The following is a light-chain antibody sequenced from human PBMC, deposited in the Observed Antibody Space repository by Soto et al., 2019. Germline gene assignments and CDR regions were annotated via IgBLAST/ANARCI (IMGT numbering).Light chain of an antibody. V-gene: IGKV4-1*01. Sequence: DIVMTQSPDSLAVSLGERATINCKSSQGVLYSSDNKNYLAWYQQRPGQPPKLLIYWASTRESGVPDRFSGSGSGTDFTLTIRSMQAEDVAVYSCQQYYSSRGTFGQGTKVDIK. CDR3: QQYYSSRGT. J-gene: IGKJ1*01. CDR1: QGVLYSSDNKNY. CDR2: WAS.